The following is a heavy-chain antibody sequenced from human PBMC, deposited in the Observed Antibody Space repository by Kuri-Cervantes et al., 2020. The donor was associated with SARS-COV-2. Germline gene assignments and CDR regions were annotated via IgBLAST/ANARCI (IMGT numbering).Heavy chain of an antibody. CDR1: GFTFSSYW. J-gene: IGHJ6*02. CDR2: INSDGSST. Sequence: GESLKISCAASGFTFSSYWMHWVRQAPGKGLVWVSRINSDGSSTSYADSVKGRFTIPRDNAKNTLYLQMNSLRAEDTAVYYCAKDSLLWFGETYYYYYGMDVWGQGTTVTVSS. V-gene: IGHV3-74*01. D-gene: IGHD3-10*01. CDR3: AKDSLLWFGETYYYYYGMDV.